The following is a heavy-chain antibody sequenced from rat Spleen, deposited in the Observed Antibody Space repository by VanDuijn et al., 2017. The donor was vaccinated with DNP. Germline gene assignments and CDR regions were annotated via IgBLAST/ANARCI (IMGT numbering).Heavy chain of an antibody. Sequence: EVQLVESGGGLVQPGRSLKLSCAASGFTFSNYDMAWVRQAPKKGLEWVATISYDGSSTYYRDSVKGRFTISRDNAKSTLYLQMDSLRSEDTATYYCTTAYSGHPDYWGQGVMVTVSS. CDR2: ISYDGSST. CDR1: GFTFSNYD. V-gene: IGHV5-7*01. CDR3: TTAYSGHPDY. J-gene: IGHJ2*01. D-gene: IGHD1-1*01.